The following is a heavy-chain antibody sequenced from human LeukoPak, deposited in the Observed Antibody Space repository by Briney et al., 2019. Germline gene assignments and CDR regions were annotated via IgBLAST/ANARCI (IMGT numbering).Heavy chain of an antibody. CDR2: ISYDGSNK. CDR1: GSTFSSYG. J-gene: IGHJ4*02. CDR3: AKAKYYYDSSGYTEPDY. D-gene: IGHD3-22*01. V-gene: IGHV3-30*18. Sequence: GGSLRLSCAASGSTFSSYGMHWVRQAPGKGLEWVAVISYDGSNKYYADSVKGRFTISRDNSKNTLYLQMNSLRAEDTAVYYCAKAKYYYDSSGYTEPDYWGQGTLVTVSS.